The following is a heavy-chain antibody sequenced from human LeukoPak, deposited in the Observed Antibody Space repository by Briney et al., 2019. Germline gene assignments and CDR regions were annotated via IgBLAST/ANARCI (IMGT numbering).Heavy chain of an antibody. J-gene: IGHJ4*02. CDR2: IYTSGST. D-gene: IGHD3-3*01. Sequence: SKTLSLTCTVSGGSISSYYWSWIRQPAGKGLEWIGRIYTSGSTNYNPSLKSRVTMSVDTSKNQFSLKLSSVTAADTAVYYCARDNYDFWSGSPFDYWGQGTLVTVSS. V-gene: IGHV4-4*07. CDR1: GGSISSYY. CDR3: ARDNYDFWSGSPFDY.